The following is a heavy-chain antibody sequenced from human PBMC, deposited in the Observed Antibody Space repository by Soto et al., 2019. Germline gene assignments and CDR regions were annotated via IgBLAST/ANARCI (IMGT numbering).Heavy chain of an antibody. CDR3: AKIHSSKPQLEMATLWWNYYYGMDV. V-gene: IGHV3-23*01. CDR1: GFTFSSYA. CDR2: ISGSGGST. D-gene: IGHD5-12*01. J-gene: IGHJ6*02. Sequence: VGSLRLSCAASGFTFSSYAMSWVRQAPGKGLEWVSAISGSGGSTYYADSVKGRFTISRDNSKNTLYLQMNSLRAEDTAVYYCAKIHSSKPQLEMATLWWNYYYGMDVWGQGTTVTVSS.